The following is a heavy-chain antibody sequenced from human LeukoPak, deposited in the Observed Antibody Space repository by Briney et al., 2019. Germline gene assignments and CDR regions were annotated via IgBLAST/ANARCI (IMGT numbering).Heavy chain of an antibody. V-gene: IGHV3-48*02. CDR2: ITGSSSSI. D-gene: IGHD6-19*01. CDR1: GFTFSSYS. CDR3: ARARSGWYMGY. Sequence: GGSLRLSCAASGFTFSSYSINWVRQAPGKGLEWVSFITGSSSSIFYADSVKGRFTISRDNAKNLVYLQMNSLRDDDTAVYYCARARSGWYMGYWGQGTLVTVSS. J-gene: IGHJ4*02.